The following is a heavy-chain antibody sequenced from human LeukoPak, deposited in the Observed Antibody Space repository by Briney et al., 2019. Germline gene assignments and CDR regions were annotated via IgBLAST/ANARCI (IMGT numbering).Heavy chain of an antibody. Sequence: GGSLRLSCAASGFTFSRYAMSWVRQAPGKGLEWVSAISGSGGSTYYADSVKGRFTISRDNSKNTLYLQMNSLRAEDTAVYYCAKIVVPGRYFDYWGQGTLVTVS. V-gene: IGHV3-23*01. CDR2: ISGSGGST. CDR1: GFTFSRYA. J-gene: IGHJ4*02. D-gene: IGHD2-2*01. CDR3: AKIVVPGRYFDY.